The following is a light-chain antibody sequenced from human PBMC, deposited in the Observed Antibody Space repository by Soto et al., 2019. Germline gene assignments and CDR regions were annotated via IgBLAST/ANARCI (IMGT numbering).Light chain of an antibody. CDR1: QSISSW. V-gene: IGKV1-5*01. Sequence: DIQMTQSPSTRSSSLGDRVTITCRASQSISSWLAWYQQKPGKAPKLLIFDASSLESGVPSRFSGSGSGTEFTLTISSMKPDDFATYDCQQYNSYWTFGQGTKVDIK. CDR3: QQYNSYWT. CDR2: DAS. J-gene: IGKJ1*01.